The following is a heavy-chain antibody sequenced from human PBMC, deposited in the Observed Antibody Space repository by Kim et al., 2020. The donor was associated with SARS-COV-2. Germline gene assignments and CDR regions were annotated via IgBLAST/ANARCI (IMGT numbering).Heavy chain of an antibody. J-gene: IGHJ3*02. V-gene: IGHV3-11*06. D-gene: IGHD1-7*01. Sequence: VKGRFTIYRDTAKTSLYLQMNSLRAEDTAVYYCARVGRYNWKYCHTAFDIWGQGTMVTVSS. CDR3: ARVGRYNWKYCHTAFDI.